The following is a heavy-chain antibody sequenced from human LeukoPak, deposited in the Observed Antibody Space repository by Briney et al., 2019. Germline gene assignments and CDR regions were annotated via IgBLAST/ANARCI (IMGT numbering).Heavy chain of an antibody. CDR2: IYHSGST. D-gene: IGHD4-17*01. V-gene: IGHV4-30-2*01. J-gene: IGHJ4*02. Sequence: SETLSLTCTVSGGSISSGGYYWSWIRQPPGKGLEWIGYIYHSGSTYYNPSLKSRVTISVDTSKNQFSLKLSSVTAADTAVYYCARDDYGDNALGYWGQGTLVTVSS. CDR1: GGSISSGGYY. CDR3: ARDDYGDNALGY.